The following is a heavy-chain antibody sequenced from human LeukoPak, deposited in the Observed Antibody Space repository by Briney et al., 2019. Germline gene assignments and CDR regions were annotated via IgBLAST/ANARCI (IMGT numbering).Heavy chain of an antibody. CDR1: GYTFTGYY. CDR3: ARVGGRLYAYYDSRRDWFDP. D-gene: IGHD3-22*01. Sequence: ASVKVSCKASGYTFTGYYMHWVRQAPGQGLEWMGIINPSGGSTSYAQKFQGRVTMTRDMSTSTVYMELSSLRSEDTAVYYCARVGGRLYAYYDSRRDWFDPWGQGTLVTVSS. V-gene: IGHV1-46*01. CDR2: INPSGGST. J-gene: IGHJ5*02.